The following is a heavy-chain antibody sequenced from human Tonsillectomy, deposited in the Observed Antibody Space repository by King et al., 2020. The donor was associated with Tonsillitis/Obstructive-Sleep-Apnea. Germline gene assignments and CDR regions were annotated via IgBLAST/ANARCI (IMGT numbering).Heavy chain of an antibody. CDR1: GFTVSHKY. CDR3: ASQKDSTIFGVVIIYYMDV. CDR2: IYGEGST. D-gene: IGHD3-3*02. Sequence: VQLVESGGGLIQPGGSLRLACAASGFTVSHKYMAWVRQGPGKGLEWVSVIYGEGSTYYADSVKGRFTISSDGSKNTLWLHMRDLRAEDTAVYYCASQKDSTIFGVVIIYYMDVWGKGTTVTVSS. V-gene: IGHV3-53*01. J-gene: IGHJ6*03.